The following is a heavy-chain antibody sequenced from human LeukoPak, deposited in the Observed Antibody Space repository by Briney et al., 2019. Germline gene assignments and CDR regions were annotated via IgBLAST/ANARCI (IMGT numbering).Heavy chain of an antibody. D-gene: IGHD2-2*01. J-gene: IGHJ3*02. CDR3: AKDVTVVPGDAFDI. V-gene: IGHV3-33*06. Sequence: PGRSLRLSCAASGFTFSNYGMHWVRQAPGKGLEWAAVIWYDGSNKYYADSVKGRFTISRDNSKNTLYLQMNSLRAEDTAVYYCAKDVTVVPGDAFDIWGQGTMVTVSS. CDR2: IWYDGSNK. CDR1: GFTFSNYG.